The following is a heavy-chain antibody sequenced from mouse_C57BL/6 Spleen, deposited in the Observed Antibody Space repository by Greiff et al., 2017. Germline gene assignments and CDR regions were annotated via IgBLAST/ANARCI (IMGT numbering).Heavy chain of an antibody. Sequence: EVKLVESGGGLVKPGGSLKLSCAASGFTFSSYAMSWVRQTPEKRLEWVATISDGGSYTYYPDNVKGRFTISRDNAKNNLYLQMSHLKSEDTAMYYCARGFITTDYFDYWGQGTTLTVSS. J-gene: IGHJ2*01. CDR2: ISDGGSYT. CDR3: ARGFITTDYFDY. D-gene: IGHD1-1*01. CDR1: GFTFSSYA. V-gene: IGHV5-4*03.